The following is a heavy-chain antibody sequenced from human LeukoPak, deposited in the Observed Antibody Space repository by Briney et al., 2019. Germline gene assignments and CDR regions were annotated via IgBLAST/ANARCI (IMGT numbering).Heavy chain of an antibody. Sequence: GASVKVSCKASGYTFTSYGISWVRQAPGQGLEWMGWISAYNGNTNYAQKLQGRVTMTTDTSTSTAYMELSSLRSEDTAVYYCASTGVGAPFDYWGQGTLVTVSS. CDR1: GYTFTSYG. CDR2: ISAYNGNT. V-gene: IGHV1-18*01. CDR3: ASTGVGAPFDY. J-gene: IGHJ4*02. D-gene: IGHD1-26*01.